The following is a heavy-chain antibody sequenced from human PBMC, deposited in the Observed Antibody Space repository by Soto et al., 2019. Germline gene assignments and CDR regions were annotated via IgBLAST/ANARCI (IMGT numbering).Heavy chain of an antibody. Sequence: GGSLRLSCATSGFNFNNYAMSWVRQAPGERLEWVSFISSSGGTTYYADSVKGRFTISRDNSRNTVFLQMNTLGAEDTAIYYCAKNGLDNSPSAIDSWGPGTLVTVSS. D-gene: IGHD2-8*01. CDR3: AKNGLDNSPSAIDS. CDR1: GFNFNNYA. J-gene: IGHJ4*02. CDR2: ISSSGGTT. V-gene: IGHV3-23*01.